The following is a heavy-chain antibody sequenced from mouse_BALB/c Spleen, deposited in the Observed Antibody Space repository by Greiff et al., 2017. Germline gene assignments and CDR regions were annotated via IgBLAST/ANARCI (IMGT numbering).Heavy chain of an antibody. CDR2: IWTGGGT. Sequence: VKLMESGPGLVAPSQSLSITCTVSGFSLTSYDISWIRQPPGKGLEWLGVIWTGGGTNYNSAFMSRLSISKDNSKSQVFLKMNSLQTDDTAIYYCVRFYAMDYWGQGTSVTVSS. CDR1: GFSLTSYD. V-gene: IGHV2-9-2*01. CDR3: VRFYAMDY. J-gene: IGHJ4*01.